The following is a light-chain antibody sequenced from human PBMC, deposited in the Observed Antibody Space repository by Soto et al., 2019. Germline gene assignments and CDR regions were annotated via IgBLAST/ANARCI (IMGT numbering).Light chain of an antibody. J-gene: IGKJ5*01. CDR3: QQANSFLPIT. CDR2: AAS. Sequence: DIQMTQSPSSVSASVGDRVTITCRASQGISSGLAWYQQKPGKAPKLLIYAASSLQSGVPSRFSGSGSGTDSTLTLSSLQPEDFATYDCQQANSFLPITFGQGTRLEIK. CDR1: QGISSG. V-gene: IGKV1-12*01.